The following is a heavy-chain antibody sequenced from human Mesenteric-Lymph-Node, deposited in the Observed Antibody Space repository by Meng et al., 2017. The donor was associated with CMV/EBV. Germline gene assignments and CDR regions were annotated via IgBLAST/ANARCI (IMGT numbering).Heavy chain of an antibody. V-gene: IGHV4-4*02. Sequence: CAVSGGTISSSNWWSWVRQPPGKGLEWIGEIYHSGSTNYNPSLKSRVTISVDKSKNQFSLKLSSVTAADTAVYYCARDKIGVAMGFDPWGQGTLVTVS. D-gene: IGHD6-19*01. CDR1: GGTISSSNW. CDR3: ARDKIGVAMGFDP. CDR2: IYHSGST. J-gene: IGHJ5*02.